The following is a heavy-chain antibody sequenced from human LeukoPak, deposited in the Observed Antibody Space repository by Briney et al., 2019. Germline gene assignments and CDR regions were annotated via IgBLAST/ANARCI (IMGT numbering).Heavy chain of an antibody. J-gene: IGHJ5*02. V-gene: IGHV4-34*01. Sequence: SETLSLTCAVYGGSFSGYYLSWIRQPPEKELEWIGDLNHSGSTNYNPSLKSRVIISVDTSKNQFSLKLTSVTAADTAVYYCARGLGYGGNSDWFDPWGQGTLVTVSS. D-gene: IGHD4-23*01. CDR2: LNHSGST. CDR3: ARGLGYGGNSDWFDP. CDR1: GGSFSGYY.